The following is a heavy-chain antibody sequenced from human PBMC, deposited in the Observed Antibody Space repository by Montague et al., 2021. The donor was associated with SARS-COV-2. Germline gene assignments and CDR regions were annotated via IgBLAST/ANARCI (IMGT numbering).Heavy chain of an antibody. D-gene: IGHD3-10*01. CDR1: GFTFSSYA. J-gene: IGHJ6*02. CDR3: ARVLDYYGSGSYPLYYYYGMDV. Sequence: SLRLSFSASGFTFSSYAMHWVRQAPGKGLEWVAVISYDGSNKYYADSVKGRFTISRDNSKNTLYLQMNSLRAEDTAVYYCARVLDYYGSGSYPLYYYYGMDVWGQGTTVTVSS. CDR2: ISYDGSNK. V-gene: IGHV3-30*04.